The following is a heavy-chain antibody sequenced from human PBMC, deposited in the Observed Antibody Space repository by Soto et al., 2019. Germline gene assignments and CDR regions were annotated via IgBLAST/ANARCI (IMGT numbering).Heavy chain of an antibody. CDR1: GGTFSSYA. J-gene: IGHJ4*02. CDR2: IIPIFGTA. V-gene: IGHV1-69*13. D-gene: IGHD6-13*01. CDR3: ARDVGQQLVDY. Sequence: GASVKVSCKASGGTFSSYAISWVRQAPGQGLEWMGGIIPIFGTANYAQKFQGRVTITADESTSTAYMELRSLRSDDTAVYYCARDVGQQLVDYWGQGTLVTSPQ.